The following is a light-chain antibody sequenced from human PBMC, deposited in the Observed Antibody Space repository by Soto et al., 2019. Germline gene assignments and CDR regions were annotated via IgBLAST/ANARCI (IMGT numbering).Light chain of an antibody. Sequence: QSALTQPASVSGSPGQSITISCTGTSSDVGGYNYVSWYQQHPGKAPKLLIYGTHNRPSGVPDRFSASKSGTSASLAITGLQAEDEADYYCQSYDSSLRGYVFGTGTKVTVL. V-gene: IGLV2-14*01. CDR1: SSDVGGYNY. CDR2: GTH. CDR3: QSYDSSLRGYV. J-gene: IGLJ1*01.